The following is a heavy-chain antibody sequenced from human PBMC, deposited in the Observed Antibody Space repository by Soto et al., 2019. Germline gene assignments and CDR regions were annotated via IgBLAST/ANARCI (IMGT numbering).Heavy chain of an antibody. CDR1: GFTFSSYS. CDR3: ARDPYYYDSSGYSAEYYYYYYGMDV. Sequence: PGGSLRLSCAASGFTFSSYSMNWIRQAPGKGLEWVSYISSSSSTIYYADSVKGRFTISRDNAKNSLYLQMNSLRDEDTAVYYCARDPYYYDSSGYSAEYYYYYYGMDVWGQGTTVTVSS. J-gene: IGHJ6*02. CDR2: ISSSSSTI. V-gene: IGHV3-48*02. D-gene: IGHD3-22*01.